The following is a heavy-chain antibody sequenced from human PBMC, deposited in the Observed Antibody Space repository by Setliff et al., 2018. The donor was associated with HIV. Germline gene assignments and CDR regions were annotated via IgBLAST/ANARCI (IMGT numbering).Heavy chain of an antibody. J-gene: IGHJ5*02. CDR1: GDSIGTYY. D-gene: IGHD7-27*01. V-gene: IGHV4-59*01. Sequence: SETLSLTCSVAGDSIGTYYWNWIRQTPGKRLEWIGFFYYGGSTDSNPALKNRVSISVDTSRNRVSLNMTSVTAADTAVYYCARARLLGGFLSWGRGALVTVSS. CDR3: ARARLLGGFLS. CDR2: FYYGGST.